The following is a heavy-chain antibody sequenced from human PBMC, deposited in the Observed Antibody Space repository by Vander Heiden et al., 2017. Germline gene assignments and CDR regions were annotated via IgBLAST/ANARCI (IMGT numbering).Heavy chain of an antibody. V-gene: IGHV4-39*01. CDR3: ARKRTIQKSGYSSGWYPGRGYFDY. CDR2: IYYSGST. CDR1: GGSISSSMYN. J-gene: IGHJ4*02. Sequence: QLQLQASRPALVKPSETLSLTCTVSGGSISSSMYNCDWIRQPPGTGLEWIGSIYYSGSTYYNPSLKSRVTISVDTSKNQFSLKLSSPPAADTAVYYCARKRTIQKSGYSSGWYPGRGYFDYWGQGTLVTVSS. D-gene: IGHD6-19*01.